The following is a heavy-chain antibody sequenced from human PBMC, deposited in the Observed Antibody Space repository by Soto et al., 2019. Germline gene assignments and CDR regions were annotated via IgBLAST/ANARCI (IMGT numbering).Heavy chain of an antibody. CDR3: AREVTVASYSFDF. CDR2: IIPIFNSA. J-gene: IGHJ4*02. D-gene: IGHD5-12*01. CDR1: GGTFSSYA. Sequence: QVQLVQSGAEVKKPGSSVKVSCKASGGTFSSYAISWVRQAPGQGHEWMGGIIPIFNSANYAQKFQGRVTITADDSTSTAYMELRSLRPDDTAVYYCAREVTVASYSFDFWGQGTLVTVSS. V-gene: IGHV1-69*01.